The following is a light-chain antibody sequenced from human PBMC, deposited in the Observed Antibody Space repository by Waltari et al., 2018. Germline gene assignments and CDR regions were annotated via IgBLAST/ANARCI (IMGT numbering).Light chain of an antibody. J-gene: IGKJ1*01. V-gene: IGKV1-6*01. CDR3: LQDYNNPRT. CDR2: AAS. CDR1: QGIRND. Sequence: AIQMTKFPSSLSASVGDRVTITCRASQGIRNDLGRYQPKPGQAPNLLLYAASILQTGVPSRFSGSGSGTDFTLTISSLQPEDSATYYCLQDYNNPRTFGQGTKVEIK.